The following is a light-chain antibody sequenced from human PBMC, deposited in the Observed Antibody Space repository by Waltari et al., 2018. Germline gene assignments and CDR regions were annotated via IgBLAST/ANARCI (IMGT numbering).Light chain of an antibody. Sequence: SFALTQPPSVSVSPGQTVSITCSGDKSEDNYTLKDKYVTWYQQRPGQSPIVILYESKKRPSVLAQRFAGSHTGKEATLTSIETQPMGEADYYCLAWDDGAGWFFGPGTKVTVL. V-gene: IGLV3-1*01. CDR1: KSEDNY. CDR3: LAWDDGAGWF. J-gene: IGLJ1*01. CDR2: ESK.